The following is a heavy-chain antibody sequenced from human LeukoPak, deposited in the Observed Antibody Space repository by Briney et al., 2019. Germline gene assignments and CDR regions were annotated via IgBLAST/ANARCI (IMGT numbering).Heavy chain of an antibody. Sequence: GGSLRLSCAASGFTFSDAWMSWVRQAPGKGLEWVGRVKSKTAAGTTDYAAPVKGRFTVSRDDSKNTLYLQMNSLRAEDTAVYYCTTAPYYWRSGSSYEDYWGQGTLVTVSS. CDR1: GFTFSDAW. CDR3: TTAPYYWRSGSSYEDY. CDR2: VKSKTAAGTT. D-gene: IGHD3-10*01. J-gene: IGHJ4*02. V-gene: IGHV3-15*01.